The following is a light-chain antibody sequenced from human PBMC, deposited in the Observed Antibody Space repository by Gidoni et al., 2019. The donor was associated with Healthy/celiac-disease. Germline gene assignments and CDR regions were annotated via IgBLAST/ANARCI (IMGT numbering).Light chain of an antibody. V-gene: IGKV3-20*01. CDR1: QSVSSSY. Sequence: IALTPSPGTLFLSPGEGATLSCRAGQSVSSSYLAWYQQKPGQAPRLLIYGASSRATGIPDRFSGSGSGTDFTLTISRLEPEDFAMYYCQQDGSSPRTFGQGTRVEIK. CDR2: GAS. CDR3: QQDGSSPRT. J-gene: IGKJ1*01.